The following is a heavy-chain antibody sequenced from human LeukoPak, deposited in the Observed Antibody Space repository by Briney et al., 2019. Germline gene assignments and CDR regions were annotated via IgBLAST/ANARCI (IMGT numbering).Heavy chain of an antibody. Sequence: PGGSLRLSCAASGFTFSSYAMSWVRQAPGKGLEWVSAISASGGTTYYADSVKGRFTISRDNSKNTLYLQMNSLRAEDTAVYYCAKDLSSGYPYYFDYRGQGTLVTVSS. D-gene: IGHD3-22*01. CDR3: AKDLSSGYPYYFDY. J-gene: IGHJ4*02. V-gene: IGHV3-23*01. CDR1: GFTFSSYA. CDR2: ISASGGTT.